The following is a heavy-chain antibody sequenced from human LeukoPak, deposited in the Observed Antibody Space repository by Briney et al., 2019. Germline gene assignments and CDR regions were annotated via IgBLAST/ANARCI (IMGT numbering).Heavy chain of an antibody. CDR2: ISGSGGST. Sequence: WGSLRLSCAASGFTLSSYAMSWVRQAPGKGLEWVSAISGSGGSTYYADSVKGRFTISRDNSKNTLYLQMNSLRAEDTAVYYCAKDLLYGSPMNDYWGQGTLVTVSS. J-gene: IGHJ4*02. CDR1: GFTLSSYA. CDR3: AKDLLYGSPMNDY. D-gene: IGHD3-10*01. V-gene: IGHV3-23*01.